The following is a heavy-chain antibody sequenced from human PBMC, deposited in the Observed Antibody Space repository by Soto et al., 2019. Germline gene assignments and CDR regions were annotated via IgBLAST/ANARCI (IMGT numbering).Heavy chain of an antibody. J-gene: IGHJ6*02. D-gene: IGHD3-10*01. CDR3: ARVGGYGMDV. V-gene: IGHV4-38-2*01. Sequence: SETLSLTCAVSGYSISSGYYWGWIRQPPGKGLEWIGSIYHSGSTYNNPSLKSRVTISVDTSKNQFSLKLSSVAAADTAVYYCARVGGYGMDVWGQGTTVTVSS. CDR2: IYHSGST. CDR1: GYSISSGYY.